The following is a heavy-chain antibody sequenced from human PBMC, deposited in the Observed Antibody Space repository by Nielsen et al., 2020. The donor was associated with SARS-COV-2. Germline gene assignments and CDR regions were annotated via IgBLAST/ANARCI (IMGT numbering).Heavy chain of an antibody. Sequence: SETLSLTCAVSGGSISSSNWWSWVRQPPGKGLEWIGEIYHSGSTNYNPSLKSRVTISVDKSKNQFSLKLSSVTAADTAVYYCARVGYYDSSGRYYFDYWGQGTLVTASS. CDR1: GGSISSSNW. D-gene: IGHD3-22*01. J-gene: IGHJ4*02. V-gene: IGHV4-4*02. CDR3: ARVGYYDSSGRYYFDY. CDR2: IYHSGST.